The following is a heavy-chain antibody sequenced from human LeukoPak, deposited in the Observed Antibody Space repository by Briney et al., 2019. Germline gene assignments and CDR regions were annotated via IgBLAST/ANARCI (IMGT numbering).Heavy chain of an antibody. V-gene: IGHV3-11*01. CDR3: ARIKGSWYKDY. CDR1: ELTFSDYY. CDR2: ISSGGSSI. D-gene: IGHD3-10*01. Sequence: GGPWRLSWAASELTFSDYYMTWIRKAQGKGLEWVSYISSGGSSIYYADSVKGRFTISRDNAKNSLYLQMNSLRAEDTAVYYCARIKGSWYKDYWGQGTLVTVSP. J-gene: IGHJ4*02.